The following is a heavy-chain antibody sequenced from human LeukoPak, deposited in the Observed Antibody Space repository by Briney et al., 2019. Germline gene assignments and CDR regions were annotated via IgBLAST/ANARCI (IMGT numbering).Heavy chain of an antibody. CDR1: GFTFSTYA. CDR2: ISSNGDNT. Sequence: GGSLRLSCSVSGFTFSTYAMHWVRQAPGKGLEYVSAISSNGDNTYYADSVKGRFAISRDNSKNTLYLQMSSLRADDTAVYYCVRGTGYWGQGTLVTVSS. V-gene: IGHV3-64D*06. J-gene: IGHJ4*02. CDR3: VRGTGY.